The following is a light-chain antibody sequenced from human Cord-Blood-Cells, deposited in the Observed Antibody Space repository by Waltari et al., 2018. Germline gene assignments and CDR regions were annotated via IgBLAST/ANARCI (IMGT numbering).Light chain of an antibody. CDR2: EGS. Sequence: QSALTQPASVSGSPGPSITISCTGTSSDVGSYNLVSWYHQHPAKAPKLMIYEGSKRPSWVSNRFSGYKSGNTASLTISGLQAEDEADYYCCSYAGSSTWVFGGGTKLTVL. CDR1: SSDVGSYNL. V-gene: IGLV2-23*01. J-gene: IGLJ3*02. CDR3: CSYAGSSTWV.